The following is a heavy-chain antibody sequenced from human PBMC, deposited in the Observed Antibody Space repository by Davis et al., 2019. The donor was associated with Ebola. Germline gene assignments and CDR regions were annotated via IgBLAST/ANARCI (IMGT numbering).Heavy chain of an antibody. Sequence: MPGGSLRLSCEVSGFTLSNAWMSWVRQPPGKGLEWIGEINHRGGTNYNPSLKSRVTISVDTSKNQFSLRLCSVTAADTAVYYCARLASPWGQGTLVTVSS. CDR2: INHRGGT. CDR1: GFTLSNAW. CDR3: ARLASP. V-gene: IGHV4-34*01. J-gene: IGHJ5*02.